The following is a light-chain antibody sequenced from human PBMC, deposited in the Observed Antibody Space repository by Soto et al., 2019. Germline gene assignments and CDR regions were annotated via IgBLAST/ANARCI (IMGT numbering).Light chain of an antibody. CDR1: SSDVGGYNY. CDR2: DVS. CDR3: SSYTSSSFYV. V-gene: IGLV2-14*01. Sequence: QSVLTQPASVSGSPGQSITISCTGTSSDVGGYNYVSWYQQHPGKAPKLMIYDVSNRPSGVSNRFSGSKSGNTASLTISGLQAEDEADYYCSSYTSSSFYVFGTGPNVTVL. J-gene: IGLJ1*01.